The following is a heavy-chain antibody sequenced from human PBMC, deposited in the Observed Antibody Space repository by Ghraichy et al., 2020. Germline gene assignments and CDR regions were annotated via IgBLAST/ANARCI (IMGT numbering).Heavy chain of an antibody. J-gene: IGHJ5*02. CDR1: GGSISSGDYY. CDR2: IYYSGST. CDR3: ARVGGTDFWSGYYKPPEESWFDP. Sequence: TLSLTCTVSGGSISSGDYYWSWIRQPPGKGLEWIGYIYYSGSTYYNPSLKSRVTISVDTSKNQFSLKLSSVTAADTAVYYCARVGGTDFWSGYYKPPEESWFDPCGQGILITVSS. V-gene: IGHV4-30-4*01. D-gene: IGHD3-3*01.